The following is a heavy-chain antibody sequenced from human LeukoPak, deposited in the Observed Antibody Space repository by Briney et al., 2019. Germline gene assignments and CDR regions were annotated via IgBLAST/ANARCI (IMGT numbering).Heavy chain of an antibody. V-gene: IGHV3-23*01. CDR3: AKHYYGSGSYWAGLDY. CDR1: GFTFSNYA. D-gene: IGHD3-10*01. J-gene: IGHJ4*02. Sequence: PGGSLRLSCTASGFTFSNYAMSWVRQAPGKGLEWVSSISGSGIGTYYADSVKGRFTISRDNSKNTLYLQMSSLRADNTAVYSCAKHYYGSGSYWAGLDYWGQGTLVTVSS. CDR2: ISGSGIGT.